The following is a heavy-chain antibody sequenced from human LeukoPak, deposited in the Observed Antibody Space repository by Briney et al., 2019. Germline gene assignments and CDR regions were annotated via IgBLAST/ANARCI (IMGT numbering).Heavy chain of an antibody. Sequence: SETLSLTCTVSGGSISTYYWSWIRQPAGKGLEWIGRIYTSESTNYNPSLKSRVTMSLDKSKNQFSLKLTSVTAADTAVYYCDRGRGDYFDTSGYFFDYWGQGTLVTVSS. D-gene: IGHD3-22*01. CDR1: GGSISTYY. CDR2: IYTSEST. J-gene: IGHJ4*02. CDR3: DRGRGDYFDTSGYFFDY. V-gene: IGHV4-4*07.